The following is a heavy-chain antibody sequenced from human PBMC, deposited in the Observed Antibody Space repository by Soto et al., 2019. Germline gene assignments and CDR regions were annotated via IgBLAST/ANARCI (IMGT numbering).Heavy chain of an antibody. CDR3: ARDCNPPHFGDPTPWFDP. V-gene: IGHV3-48*01. J-gene: IGHJ5*02. Sequence: PWGSLRLCCAASGFTFCSYSMNWVRQAPGKGLEWVSYISSSSSTIYYADSVKGRFTISRDNAKNSLYLQMNSLRAEDTAVYYCARDCNPPHFGDPTPWFDPWGQGTLVTVSS. CDR2: ISSSSSTI. CDR1: GFTFCSYS. D-gene: IGHD4-17*01.